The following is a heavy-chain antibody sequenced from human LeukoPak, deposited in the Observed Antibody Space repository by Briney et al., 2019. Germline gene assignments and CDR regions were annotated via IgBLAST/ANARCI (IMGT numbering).Heavy chain of an antibody. CDR2: IRYDDSNK. J-gene: IGHJ6*03. D-gene: IGHD3-16*01. V-gene: IGHV3-30*02. Sequence: GGSPRLSCAASGFTLNRYSMNWVRQAPGKGLEWMAFIRYDDSNKYCAESVKGRFTISRDTSKNTLYLQMNSLRDGDTAVYYCARGDLNYFYYMDVWGKGTTVTVSS. CDR1: GFTLNRYS. CDR3: ARGDLNYFYYMDV.